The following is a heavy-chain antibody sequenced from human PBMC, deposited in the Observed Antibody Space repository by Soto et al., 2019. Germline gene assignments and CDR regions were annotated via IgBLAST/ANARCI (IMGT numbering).Heavy chain of an antibody. CDR1: GFTFSSYS. CDR2: ISSSSSYI. Sequence: PGGSLRLSCAASGFTFSSYSMNWVRQAPGKGLEWVSSISSSSSYIYYADSVKGRFTISRDNAKNSLYLQMTSLRAEDTAVYYCGSDRGRSDSSGVDYWGQGTLVTVSS. CDR3: GSDRGRSDSSGVDY. D-gene: IGHD3-22*01. V-gene: IGHV3-21*01. J-gene: IGHJ4*01.